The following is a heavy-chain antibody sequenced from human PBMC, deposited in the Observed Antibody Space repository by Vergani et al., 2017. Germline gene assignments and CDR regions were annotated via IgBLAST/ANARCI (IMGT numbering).Heavy chain of an antibody. CDR3: TTLYYYGSVADY. J-gene: IGHJ4*02. Sequence: EAQLVESGGGLVKPGGSLRLSCAASGFTFSNAWMSWVRQAPGKGVEWVGRIKSKTDGGTTDYAAPVKGRFTISRDDSKNTLYLQMNSLKTEDTAVYYCTTLYYYGSVADYWGRGTLVTVSS. D-gene: IGHD3-10*01. V-gene: IGHV3-15*01. CDR1: GFTFSNAW. CDR2: IKSKTDGGTT.